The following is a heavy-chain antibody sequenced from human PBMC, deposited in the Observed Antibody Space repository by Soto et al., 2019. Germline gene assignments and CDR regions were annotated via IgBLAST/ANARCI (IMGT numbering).Heavy chain of an antibody. CDR1: GFTFSSYG. CDR2: IWYDGSNK. V-gene: IGHV3-33*01. Sequence: GGSLRLSCAASGFTFSSYGMHWVRRAPGKGLEWVAVIWYDGSNKYYADSVKGRFTISRDNSKNTLYLQMNSLRAEDTAVYYCATDIVVVVAGGAFDIWGQGTMVTVSS. D-gene: IGHD2-15*01. CDR3: ATDIVVVVAGGAFDI. J-gene: IGHJ3*02.